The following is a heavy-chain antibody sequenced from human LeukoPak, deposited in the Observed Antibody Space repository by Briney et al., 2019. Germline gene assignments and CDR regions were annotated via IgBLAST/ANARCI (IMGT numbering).Heavy chain of an antibody. J-gene: IGHJ5*02. CDR2: IYYSGST. D-gene: IGHD3-22*01. CDR3: ARDHAAGYYDSSGYYNWFDP. Sequence: SETLSLTCTVSGGSLSSYYWSWIRQPPGKGLEWIGYIYYSGSTNYNPSLKSRVTISVDTSKNQFSLKLSSVTAADTAVYYCARDHAAGYYDSSGYYNWFDPWGQGTLVTVSS. V-gene: IGHV4-59*01. CDR1: GGSLSSYY.